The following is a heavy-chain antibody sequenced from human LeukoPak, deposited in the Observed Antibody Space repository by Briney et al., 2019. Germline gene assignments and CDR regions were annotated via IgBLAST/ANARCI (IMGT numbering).Heavy chain of an antibody. Sequence: ASVKVSCKASGYTFTSYYMHWVRQAPGQGLEWMGIIDPSGGSTGYAQKFQGRVTMTRDMSTSTVYMELSSLRSEDTAVYYCARVVSKKSYFDYWGQGTLVTVSS. V-gene: IGHV1-46*01. D-gene: IGHD1-14*01. CDR1: GYTFTSYY. J-gene: IGHJ4*02. CDR3: ARVVSKKSYFDY. CDR2: IDPSGGST.